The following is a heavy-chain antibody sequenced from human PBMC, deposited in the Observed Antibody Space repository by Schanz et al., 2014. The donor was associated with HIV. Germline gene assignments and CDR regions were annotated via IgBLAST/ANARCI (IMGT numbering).Heavy chain of an antibody. CDR3: AKDQGDVTGPPFDY. V-gene: IGHV3-30*18. Sequence: VQLVESGGALVQPGGSLRLSCAASGFTFSRDGMNWVRQAPGKGLECVAVISYDGSNEYYADSVKGRFTISRDNSKNTLYLQMNSLRAEDTAMYYCAKDQGDVTGPPFDYWGQGTLVTVSS. J-gene: IGHJ4*02. CDR2: ISYDGSNE. D-gene: IGHD1-20*01. CDR1: GFTFSRDG.